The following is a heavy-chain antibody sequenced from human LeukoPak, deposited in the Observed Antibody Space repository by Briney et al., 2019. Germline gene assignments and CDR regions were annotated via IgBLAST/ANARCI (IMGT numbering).Heavy chain of an antibody. D-gene: IGHD2-21*02. V-gene: IGHV4-31*02. CDR3: ARAGVVTDSLARGYFDL. J-gene: IGHJ2*01. CDR1: GGSISSGGYY. Sequence: PSETLSLTWTVSGGSISSGGYYWSWIRQHPGKGLEWIGYIYYSGSTYYNPSLKSRVTISVDTSKNQFSLKLSSVTAADTAVYYCARAGVVTDSLARGYFDLWGRGTLVTVSS. CDR2: IYYSGST.